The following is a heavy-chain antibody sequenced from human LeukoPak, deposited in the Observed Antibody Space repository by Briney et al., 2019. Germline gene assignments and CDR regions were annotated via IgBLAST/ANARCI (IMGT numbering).Heavy chain of an antibody. CDR3: AKALDGYNYPKALSY. CDR2: ISGSGGST. J-gene: IGHJ4*02. Sequence: GGSLRLSCAASGFTFSSYAMSWVRQAPGKGLEWVSAISGSGGSTYYADSVKGRFTISRDNSKNTLYLQMNSLRAEDTAVYYCAKALDGYNYPKALSYWGQGTLVTVSS. D-gene: IGHD5-24*01. V-gene: IGHV3-23*01. CDR1: GFTFSSYA.